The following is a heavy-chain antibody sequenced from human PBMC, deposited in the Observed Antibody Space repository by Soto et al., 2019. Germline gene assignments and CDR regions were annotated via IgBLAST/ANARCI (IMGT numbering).Heavy chain of an antibody. CDR3: ARDVSSGKYSPTDYYYYYGMDV. CDR2: INPSGGST. Sequence: ASVKVSCKASGYTFTSYYMHWVRQAPGQGLEWMGIINPSGGSTSYAQKFQGRVTMIRDTSTSTVYMELSSLRSEDTAVYYCARDVSSGKYSPTDYYYYYGMDVWGQGTTVTVSS. V-gene: IGHV1-46*03. J-gene: IGHJ6*02. D-gene: IGHD5-18*01. CDR1: GYTFTSYY.